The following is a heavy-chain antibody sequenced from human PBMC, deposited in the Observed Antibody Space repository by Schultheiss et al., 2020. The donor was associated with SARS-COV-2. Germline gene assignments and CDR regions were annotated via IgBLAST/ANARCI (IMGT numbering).Heavy chain of an antibody. V-gene: IGHV4-61*05. CDR3: ARGQGDCSSTSCYYYYYMDV. CDR1: GGSISSSSYY. J-gene: IGHJ6*03. D-gene: IGHD2-2*01. CDR2: IYYSGST. Sequence: SQTLSLTCTVSGGSISSSSYYWGWIRQPPGKGLEWIGYIYYSGSTNYNPSLKSRVTISVDTSKNQFSLKLSSVTAADTAVYYCARGQGDCSSTSCYYYYYMDVWGKGTTVTVSS.